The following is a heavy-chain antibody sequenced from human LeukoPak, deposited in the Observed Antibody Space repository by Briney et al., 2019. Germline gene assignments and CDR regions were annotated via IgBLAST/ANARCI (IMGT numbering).Heavy chain of an antibody. CDR3: ARDRSRGVYAPVGLVY. Sequence: GASVKVSCKASGYTFTGYYMHWVRQAPGQGLEWMGWINPNSGGTNYAQKFQGRVTMTRDTSISTAYMELSRLRSDDTAVYYCARDRSRGVYAPVGLVYWGQGTLVTVSS. J-gene: IGHJ4*02. CDR2: INPNSGGT. D-gene: IGHD2-8*01. CDR1: GYTFTGYY. V-gene: IGHV1-2*02.